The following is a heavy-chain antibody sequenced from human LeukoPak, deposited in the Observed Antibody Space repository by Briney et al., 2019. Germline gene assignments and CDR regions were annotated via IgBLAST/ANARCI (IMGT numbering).Heavy chain of an antibody. Sequence: SETLSLTCTVSGDSISSGDYYWSWIRQPAGKGLEWIGRISSSGSTNYNPSLKRRVTISVDTSKNQFSLKLSSVTAAAPAVYFCARGPYSYDSSGAFDIWGQGTMVTVSS. V-gene: IGHV4-61*02. CDR1: GDSISSGDYY. CDR2: ISSSGST. J-gene: IGHJ3*02. D-gene: IGHD3-22*01. CDR3: ARGPYSYDSSGAFDI.